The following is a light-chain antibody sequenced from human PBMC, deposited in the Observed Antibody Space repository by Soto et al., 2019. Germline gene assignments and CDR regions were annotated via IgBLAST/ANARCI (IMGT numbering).Light chain of an antibody. CDR3: QQSYSTPQT. CDR1: QSISSY. J-gene: IGKJ1*01. Sequence: DIQMTHSPSSLSASVGDRVTITFRSSQSISSYLNWYQQKPGKAPKLLIYAASSLQSGVPPRFSGSGSGTDFTLTISSLQPEDFATYYCQQSYSTPQTFGQGTKVDIK. V-gene: IGKV1-39*01. CDR2: AAS.